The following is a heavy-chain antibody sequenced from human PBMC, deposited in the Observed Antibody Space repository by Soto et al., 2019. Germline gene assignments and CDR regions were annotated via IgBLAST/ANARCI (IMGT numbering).Heavy chain of an antibody. Sequence: ASVKVSCKASGYTFTNYAIHWVRQAPGQRLEWMGWINAGNANTKYSQKFQDRVTITRDTSASTAYMELSSLRSEDTAVYYCATGWFDPWGQGTLVTVSS. CDR3: ATGWFDP. CDR1: GYTFTNYA. CDR2: INAGNANT. V-gene: IGHV1-3*01. J-gene: IGHJ5*02.